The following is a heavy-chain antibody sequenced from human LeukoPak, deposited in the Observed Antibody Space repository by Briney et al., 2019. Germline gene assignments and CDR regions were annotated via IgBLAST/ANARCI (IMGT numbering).Heavy chain of an antibody. CDR1: GYTFTGYY. CDR3: ARASSWYGWFDP. J-gene: IGHJ5*02. V-gene: IGHV1-2*02. Sequence: ASVKVSCKASGYTFTGYYMHWVRQAPGQGLEWMGWINPNSGGTNYAQKFQGRVTVTRDTSISTAYMELSRLRSDDTAVYYCARASSWYGWFDPWGQGTLVTVSS. CDR2: INPNSGGT. D-gene: IGHD6-13*01.